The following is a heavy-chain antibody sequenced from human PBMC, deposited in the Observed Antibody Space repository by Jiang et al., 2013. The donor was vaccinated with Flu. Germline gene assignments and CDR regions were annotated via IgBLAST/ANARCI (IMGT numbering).Heavy chain of an antibody. CDR3: ASSHEKSSGYYSEWYFDL. CDR2: IYYSGST. J-gene: IGHJ2*01. V-gene: IGHV4-59*01. D-gene: IGHD3-22*01. Sequence: GPGLVKPSETLSLTCTVSGGSISSYYWSWIRQPPGKGLEWIGYIYYSGSTNYNPSLKSRVTISVDTSKNQFSLKLSSVTAADTAVYYCASSHEKSSGYYSEWYFDLWGPWHPGHCLL. CDR1: GGSISSYY.